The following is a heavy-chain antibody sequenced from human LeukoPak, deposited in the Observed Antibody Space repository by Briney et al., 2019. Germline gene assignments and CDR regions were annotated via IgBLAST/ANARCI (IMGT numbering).Heavy chain of an antibody. Sequence: PSETLSLTCAVYGGSFSGYYWSWIRQPPGKGLEWIGEINYSGSTNYNPSLKSRVTISVDTSKNQFSLKLSSVTAADTAVYYCARSIIAPAAFDYWGQGTLVTVSS. J-gene: IGHJ4*02. CDR1: GGSFSGYY. D-gene: IGHD6-13*01. V-gene: IGHV4-34*01. CDR3: ARSIIAPAAFDY. CDR2: INYSGST.